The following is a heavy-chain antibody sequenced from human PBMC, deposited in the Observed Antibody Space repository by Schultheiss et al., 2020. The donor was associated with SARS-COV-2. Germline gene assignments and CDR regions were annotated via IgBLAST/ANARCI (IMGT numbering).Heavy chain of an antibody. CDR3: ARDRDYGDYGVALFQH. CDR1: GFTFSSYE. CDR2: ISGSGGST. D-gene: IGHD4-17*01. Sequence: GGSLRLSCAASGFTFSSYEMNWVRQAPGKGLEWVSAISGSGGSTYYADSVKGRFTISRDNAKNSLYLQMNSLRAEDTAVYYCARDRDYGDYGVALFQHWGQGTLVTVSS. V-gene: IGHV3-48*03. J-gene: IGHJ1*01.